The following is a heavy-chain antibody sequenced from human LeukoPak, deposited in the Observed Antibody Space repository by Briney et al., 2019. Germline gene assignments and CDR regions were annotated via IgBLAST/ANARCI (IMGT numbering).Heavy chain of an antibody. D-gene: IGHD2-21*02. CDR1: GFTFSSYA. Sequence: GGSLRLSCAASGFTFSSYAMSWVRQAPGKGLEWVSAISGSGGSTYYADSVKGRFTISRDNSKNTLYLQINSLRAEDTAVYYCAKDSVVVTAIRVGYYFDYWGQGTLVTVSS. CDR2: ISGSGGST. J-gene: IGHJ4*02. V-gene: IGHV3-23*01. CDR3: AKDSVVVTAIRVGYYFDY.